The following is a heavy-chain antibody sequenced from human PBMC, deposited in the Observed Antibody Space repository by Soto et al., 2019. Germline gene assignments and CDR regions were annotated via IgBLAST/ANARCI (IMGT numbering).Heavy chain of an antibody. V-gene: IGHV1-69*01. J-gene: IGHJ4*02. CDR3: ARPTGYYYDSSGSFDY. CDR2: IIPIFGTA. CDR1: GGTXSSYA. D-gene: IGHD3-22*01. Sequence: VKVSCTASGGTXSSYAISWLRQAPGQGLEWMGGIIPIFGTANYAQKFQGRVTITADESTSTDYMELSSLRSEDTAVYYCARPTGYYYDSSGSFDYWGQGTLVTVSS.